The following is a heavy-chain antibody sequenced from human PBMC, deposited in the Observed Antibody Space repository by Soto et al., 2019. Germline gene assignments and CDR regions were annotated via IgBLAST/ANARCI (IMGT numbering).Heavy chain of an antibody. Sequence: EVQLVESGGGLVQPGGSLRLSCAASGFTLSDHYMDWVRQAPGKGLEWVGRTKNKAQGYTTEYAASVKGRFTISRDDSENSLYLQMSSLETGDTAVYYCARLTNGACGPWGQGTLVTVSS. CDR2: TKNKAQGYTT. CDR1: GFTLSDHY. J-gene: IGHJ5*02. D-gene: IGHD2-8*01. CDR3: ARLTNGACGP. V-gene: IGHV3-72*01.